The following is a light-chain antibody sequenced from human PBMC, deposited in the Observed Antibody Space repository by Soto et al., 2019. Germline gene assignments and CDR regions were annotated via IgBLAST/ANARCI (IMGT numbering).Light chain of an antibody. CDR3: CSYAGSYSYV. CDR1: SSDVGGYNY. CDR2: DVT. J-gene: IGLJ1*01. V-gene: IGLV2-11*01. Sequence: QSALTRPRSVSGSPGQSVASSCTGTSSDVGGYNYVSWYQQHPGKAPKLMIYDVTKRPSGVPDRFSASKSGNTASLTISGLQADDEADYYCCSYAGSYSYVFGTGTKVTVL.